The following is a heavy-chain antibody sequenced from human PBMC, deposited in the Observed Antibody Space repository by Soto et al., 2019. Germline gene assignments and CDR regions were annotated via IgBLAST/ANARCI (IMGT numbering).Heavy chain of an antibody. CDR2: IYYSGST. CDR1: GGSISSGGYY. D-gene: IGHD3-22*01. Sequence: QVQLQESGPGLVKPSQTLSLTCTVSGGSISSGGYYWSWIRQHPGKGLEWIGYIYYSGSTYYNPSLQSRVTISVDTSKNQFSLKLSSVTAADTAVYYCARDRLEYYDSSGLLDIWGQGTMVTVSS. J-gene: IGHJ3*02. CDR3: ARDRLEYYDSSGLLDI. V-gene: IGHV4-31*03.